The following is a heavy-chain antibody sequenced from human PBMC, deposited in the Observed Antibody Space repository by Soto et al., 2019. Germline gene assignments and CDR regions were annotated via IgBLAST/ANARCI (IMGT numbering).Heavy chain of an antibody. V-gene: IGHV3-21*01. Sequence: VQLVESGGGLVKPGGSLRLSCAASGFTFSSYSMNWVRQAPGKGLEWVSSISSSSSYIYYADSVKGRFTISRDNAKNSLYLQMNSLRAEDTAVYYCARDPSIAAAGGDHGMDVWGQGTTVTVSS. D-gene: IGHD6-13*01. CDR3: ARDPSIAAAGGDHGMDV. CDR1: GFTFSSYS. CDR2: ISSSSSYI. J-gene: IGHJ6*02.